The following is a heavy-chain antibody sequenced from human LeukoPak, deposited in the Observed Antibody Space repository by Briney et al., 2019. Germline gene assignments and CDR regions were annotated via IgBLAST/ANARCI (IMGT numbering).Heavy chain of an antibody. D-gene: IGHD5-18*01. CDR1: GFTFSSYS. V-gene: IGHV3-21*01. J-gene: IGHJ4*02. CDR3: ARGSWHTAMVDY. Sequence: GGSLRLSCAASGFTFSSYSMNWVRQAPGKGLEWVSSISSSSSYIYYADSVKGRFTISRDNAKNSLYLQMNSLRAEDTAVYYCARGSWHTAMVDYWGQGTLVTVSS. CDR2: ISSSSSYI.